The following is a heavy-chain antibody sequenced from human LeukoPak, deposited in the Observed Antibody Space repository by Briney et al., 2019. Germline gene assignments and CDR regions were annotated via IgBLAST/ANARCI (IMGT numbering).Heavy chain of an antibody. V-gene: IGHV3-30*03. CDR2: ISYDGSNK. CDR3: ARDKGSYYGSGSPYGMDV. J-gene: IGHJ6*02. D-gene: IGHD3-10*01. CDR1: GFIFTNAW. Sequence: GGSLRLSCAASGFIFTNAWMNWVRQAPGKGLEWVAVISYDGSNKYYADSVKGRFTISRDNSKNTLYLQMNSLRAEDTAVYYCARDKGSYYGSGSPYGMDVWGQGTTVTVSS.